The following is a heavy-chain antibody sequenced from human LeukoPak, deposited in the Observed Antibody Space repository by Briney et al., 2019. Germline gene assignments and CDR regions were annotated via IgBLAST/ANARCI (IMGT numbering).Heavy chain of an antibody. J-gene: IGHJ4*02. CDR1: GFTFSSYG. D-gene: IGHD1-26*01. Sequence: GGSLRLSCAASGFTFSSYGMHWVRQAPGKGLEYVSAISSNGDSTYYANFVKGRFTISRDNSKNTLYLQMASLRGEDTAVYYCARAPREGFSGSYHDYWGQGTLVTVSS. CDR2: ISSNGDST. CDR3: ARAPREGFSGSYHDY. V-gene: IGHV3-64*01.